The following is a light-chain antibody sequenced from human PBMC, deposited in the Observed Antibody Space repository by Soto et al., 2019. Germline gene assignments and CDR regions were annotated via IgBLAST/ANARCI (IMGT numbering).Light chain of an antibody. CDR1: QAISSD. J-gene: IGKJ1*01. CDR2: AAS. Sequence: AIRMTQSPSSLSASTGDRVTITCRASQAISSDLAWYQQKPGKAPKLLIYAASTLQSGVPSRFSGSGSGTDCTLTVSCLQSEDFATYYCQQYYSYPRTFGQGTKVEIK. V-gene: IGKV1-8*01. CDR3: QQYYSYPRT.